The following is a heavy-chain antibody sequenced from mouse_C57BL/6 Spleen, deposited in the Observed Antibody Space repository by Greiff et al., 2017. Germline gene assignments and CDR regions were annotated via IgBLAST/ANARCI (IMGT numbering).Heavy chain of an antibody. CDR1: GFNITDYY. V-gene: IGHV1-74*01. D-gene: IGHD3-3*01. Sequence: QVQLQQSGAELVKPGASVKLSCKASGFNITDYYMHWVKQRPGQGLEWIGRIHPSGGGTNYNQKFKGKATLTVDKSSSTAYMQLSSLTSEDSAVYYCARLGAGGDGAGFAYWGQGTLVTVSA. CDR2: IHPSGGGT. J-gene: IGHJ3*01. CDR3: ARLGAGGDGAGFAY.